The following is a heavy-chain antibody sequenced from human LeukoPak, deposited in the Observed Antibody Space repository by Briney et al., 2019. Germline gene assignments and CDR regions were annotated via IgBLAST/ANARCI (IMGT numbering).Heavy chain of an antibody. J-gene: IGHJ4*02. CDR1: GFTVSSNY. Sequence: PGGSLRLSCAASGFTVSSNYMSWVRQAPGKGLEWVSGISENGGTTFYADSVKGRFTTTRDNSKNTLYVQMNSLRGEDTAVYYCAKDYGPKQLVFFDSWGQGTLVTVSS. V-gene: IGHV3-23*01. CDR3: AKDYGPKQLVFFDS. D-gene: IGHD6-13*01. CDR2: ISENGGTT.